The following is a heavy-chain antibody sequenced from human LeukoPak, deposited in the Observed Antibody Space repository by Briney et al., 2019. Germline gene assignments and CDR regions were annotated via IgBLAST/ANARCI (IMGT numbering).Heavy chain of an antibody. D-gene: IGHD3-9*01. J-gene: IGHJ4*02. CDR1: GFTFSSYG. Sequence: GGSLRLSCAAAGFTFSSYGMHWVRQAPGKWLDLVAFIHHDGSNKYYADSVRGRFTISRDNSKNTLYLQMNSLRAEDTAVYYRANTDILTGYGPQWVWGQGTLVTVSS. CDR3: ANTDILTGYGPQWV. V-gene: IGHV3-30*02. CDR2: IHHDGSNK.